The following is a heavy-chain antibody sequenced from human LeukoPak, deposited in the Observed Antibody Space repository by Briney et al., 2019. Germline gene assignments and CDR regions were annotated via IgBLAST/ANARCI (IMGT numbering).Heavy chain of an antibody. J-gene: IGHJ4*02. CDR2: ISGSGGST. CDR1: GFTFSSYA. CDR3: AKDSNTAMVLSNFDY. V-gene: IGHV3-23*01. Sequence: GGSLRLSCAASGFTFSSYAMSWVCQAPGKGLEWVSAISGSGGSTYYADSVKGRFTISRDNSKNTLYLQMNSLRAEDTAVYYCAKDSNTAMVLSNFDYWGQGTLVTVSS. D-gene: IGHD5-18*01.